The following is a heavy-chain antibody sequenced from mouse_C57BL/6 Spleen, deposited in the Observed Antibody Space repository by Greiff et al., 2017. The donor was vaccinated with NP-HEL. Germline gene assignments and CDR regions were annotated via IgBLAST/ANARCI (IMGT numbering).Heavy chain of an antibody. CDR1: GFTFSDFY. D-gene: IGHD2-1*01. J-gene: IGHJ4*01. CDR2: SRNKANDYTT. CDR3: ARDASGNYEDYYAMDY. Sequence: EVQLVESGGGLVQSGRSLRLSCATSGFTFSDFYMEWVRQAPGKGLEWIAASRNKANDYTTEYSASVKGRFIVSRDTSQSILYLQMNALRAEDTAIYSCARDASGNYEDYYAMDYWGQGTSVTVSS. V-gene: IGHV7-1*01.